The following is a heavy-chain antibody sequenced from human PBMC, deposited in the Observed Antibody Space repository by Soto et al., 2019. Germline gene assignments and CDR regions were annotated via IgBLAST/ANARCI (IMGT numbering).Heavy chain of an antibody. J-gene: IGHJ4*02. Sequence: EVQLVESGGGLVQPGGSLRLSCAASGFTFSSYSMNWVRQAPGKGLEWVSYISSSSSTIYYADSVKGRFTISRDNAKNSLYLQMNSLRDEDTAVYYCARDTDSSSWYEWAALGFWGQGTLVTVSS. CDR2: ISSSSSTI. D-gene: IGHD6-13*01. V-gene: IGHV3-48*02. CDR3: ARDTDSSSWYEWAALGF. CDR1: GFTFSSYS.